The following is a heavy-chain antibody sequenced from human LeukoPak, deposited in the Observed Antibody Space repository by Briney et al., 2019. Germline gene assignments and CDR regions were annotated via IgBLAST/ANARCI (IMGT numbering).Heavy chain of an antibody. D-gene: IGHD5-12*01. CDR1: GYTFTSYG. Sequence: GASVKVSCKASGYTFTSYGISWVRQAPGQGLEWMGWISAYNGNTNYAQKLQGRVTMTTDTSTSTAYMELRSLRSDDTAVYYCARDFSGYWSDAFDIWGQGTMVTVSS. CDR3: ARDFSGYWSDAFDI. J-gene: IGHJ3*02. CDR2: ISAYNGNT. V-gene: IGHV1-18*01.